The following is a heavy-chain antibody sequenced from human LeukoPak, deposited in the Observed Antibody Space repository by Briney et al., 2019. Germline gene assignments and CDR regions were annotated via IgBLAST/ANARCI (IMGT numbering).Heavy chain of an antibody. V-gene: IGHV4-34*01. CDR1: GGSFSGYY. Sequence: SETLSLTCAVYGGSFSGYYWSWLRQPPGKGLEWIGEINHSGSTNYNPSLKSRVTISVDTSKNQFSLKLSSVTAADTAVYYCARRRYSYGGFDYWGQGTLVTVSS. J-gene: IGHJ4*02. CDR3: ARRRYSYGGFDY. CDR2: INHSGST. D-gene: IGHD5-18*01.